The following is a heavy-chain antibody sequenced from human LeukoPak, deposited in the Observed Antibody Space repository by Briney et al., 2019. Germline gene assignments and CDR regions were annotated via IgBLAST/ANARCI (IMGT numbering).Heavy chain of an antibody. CDR2: ISGTSGST. J-gene: IGHJ4*02. Sequence: GGSLRLSCAASGFTFSNYAMTWVRQAPGKGLEWVAVISGTSGSTYYADSVRGRFSISRDNSKNTVYLQMNSLRAEDTAVYYCAKCGKAVYFDSWGQGTLVTVSS. V-gene: IGHV3-23*01. CDR3: AKCGKAVYFDS. CDR1: GFTFSNYA. D-gene: IGHD4-23*01.